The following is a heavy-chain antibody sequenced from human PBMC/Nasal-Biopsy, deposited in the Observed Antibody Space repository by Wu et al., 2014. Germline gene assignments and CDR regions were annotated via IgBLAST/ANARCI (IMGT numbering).Heavy chain of an antibody. Sequence: GAEVKKPGESLRISCEVSGYIFTDFWITWVRQMPGKGLEWMGKMDPSDSYIIYSPSFQGHVTISADKSVSTAYLQWSSLKASDTAMYYCARLGTAVATTIWGQGTLVTVSS. CDR2: MDPSDSYI. CDR1: GYIFTDFW. CDR3: ARLGTAVATTI. J-gene: IGHJ4*02. V-gene: IGHV5-10-1*01. D-gene: IGHD4-23*01.